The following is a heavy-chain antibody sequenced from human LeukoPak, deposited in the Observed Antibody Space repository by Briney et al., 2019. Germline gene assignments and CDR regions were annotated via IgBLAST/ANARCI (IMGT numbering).Heavy chain of an antibody. Sequence: PGGSLRLSXAASGFTFSSYEMSWVRQAPGKGLDWVSYISSSGSSIHYADSVKGRFIISRDNAKNSLYLQMNSLRAEDTAVYYCARKYCSGSSCITGAYDIWGQGTMITVSS. CDR3: ARKYCSGSSCITGAYDI. J-gene: IGHJ3*02. D-gene: IGHD2-15*01. CDR2: ISSSGSSI. CDR1: GFTFSSYE. V-gene: IGHV3-48*03.